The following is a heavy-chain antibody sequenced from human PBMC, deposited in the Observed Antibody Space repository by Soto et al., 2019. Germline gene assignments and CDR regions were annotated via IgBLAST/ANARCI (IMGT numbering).Heavy chain of an antibody. J-gene: IGHJ3*02. CDR3: ARWMKAHAFDI. D-gene: IGHD2-2*03. CDR2: MNPNSGNT. Sequence: QVQLVQSGAEVKKPGASVKVSCKASGYTFTSYDINWVRQATGQGLEWMGWMNPNSGNTGYAQKFQGXXTXTXXTSISTAYMELSSLRSEDTAVYYCARWMKAHAFDIWGQGTMVTVSS. CDR1: GYTFTSYD. V-gene: IGHV1-8*01.